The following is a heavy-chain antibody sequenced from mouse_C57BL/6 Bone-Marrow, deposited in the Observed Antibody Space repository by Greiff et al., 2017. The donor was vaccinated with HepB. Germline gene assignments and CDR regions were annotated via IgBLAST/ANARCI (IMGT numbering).Heavy chain of an antibody. D-gene: IGHD5-1-1*01. CDR2: ISNGGGST. V-gene: IGHV5-12*01. CDR3: ARRGVNTHYYAMDY. CDR1: GFTFSDYY. Sequence: EVMLVESGGGLVQPGGSLKLSCAASGFTFSDYYMYWVRQTPEKRLEWVAYISNGGGSTYYPDTVKGRFTISRDNAKNTLYLQMSRLKSEDTAMYYCARRGVNTHYYAMDYWGQGTSVTVSS. J-gene: IGHJ4*01.